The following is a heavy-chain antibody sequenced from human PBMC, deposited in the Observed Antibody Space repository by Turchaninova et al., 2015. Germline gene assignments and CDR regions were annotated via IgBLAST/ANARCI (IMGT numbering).Heavy chain of an antibody. CDR1: GDSINSASYY. CDR3: ARDRGPYYMDV. V-gene: IGHV4-39*07. CDR2: IYYTRST. Sequence: QLQLQESGPGLVKPSETLSLTCTVSGDSINSASYYWGWIRQPPGKGLEYIGCIYYTRSTFYSPSLHSRVTISIDTSKNQFSLMLFSVTAADTAVYYCARDRGPYYMDVWGRGTTVTVSS. J-gene: IGHJ6*03.